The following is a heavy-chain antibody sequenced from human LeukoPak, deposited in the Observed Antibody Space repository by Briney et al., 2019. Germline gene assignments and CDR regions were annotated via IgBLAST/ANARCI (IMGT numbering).Heavy chain of an antibody. J-gene: IGHJ4*02. V-gene: IGHV4-34*01. Sequence: TSETLSLTCAVYGGSFSGYYWSWIRQPPGKGLEWIGEINHSGSTNYNPSLKSRVTISVDTSKNQFSLKLSSVTAADTAVYYCARDVYASETYYVGHWGQGILVTVSS. CDR3: ARDVYASETYYVGH. D-gene: IGHD3-10*01. CDR1: GGSFSGYY. CDR2: INHSGST.